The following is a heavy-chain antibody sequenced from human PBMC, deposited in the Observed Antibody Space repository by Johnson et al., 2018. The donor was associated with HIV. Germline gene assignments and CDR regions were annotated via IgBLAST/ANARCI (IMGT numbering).Heavy chain of an antibody. CDR1: GFTFSSYD. CDR3: ASCESDSSGRGAFDI. D-gene: IGHD3-22*01. CDR2: ISGSGGST. J-gene: IGHJ3*02. Sequence: VQLVESGGGLIQPGGSPRLSCAASGFTFSSYDMHWVRQATGKGLEWVSAISGSGGSTYYADSVTGRFTISRDNSKNTLYLQMNSLRAEDTAVYYCASCESDSSGRGAFDIWGQGTMVTVSS. V-gene: IGHV3-23*04.